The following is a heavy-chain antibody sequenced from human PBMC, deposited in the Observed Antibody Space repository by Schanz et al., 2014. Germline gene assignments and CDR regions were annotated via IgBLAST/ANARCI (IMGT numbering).Heavy chain of an antibody. D-gene: IGHD1-1*01. V-gene: IGHV3-23*04. Sequence: VQLVESGGGVVQPGRSLRLSCAASGFTLSNYAMSWVRQAPGKGLEWVSALSEGGGGTHYADSVKGRFTISRDNSKNTLYLQMNSLRAEDTAVYYCTRDVRLDRRGNWFDPWGQGTLVTVSS. CDR1: GFTLSNYA. J-gene: IGHJ5*02. CDR3: TRDVRLDRRGNWFDP. CDR2: LSEGGGGT.